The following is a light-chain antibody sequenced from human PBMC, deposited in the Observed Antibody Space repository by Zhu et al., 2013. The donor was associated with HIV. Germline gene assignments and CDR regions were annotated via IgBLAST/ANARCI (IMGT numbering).Light chain of an antibody. Sequence: DIQMTQSPSSLSASVGDRVTITCRASQSVSNYLHWYQQKPGKAPKLLIFAASSSHTGVPSRFTGGGSGTEFTLTISGLQPEDLATYYCQQSASTPXTFGQGTKLEIK. CDR3: QQSASTPXT. CDR1: QSVSNY. CDR2: AAS. V-gene: IGKV1-39*01. J-gene: IGKJ2*01.